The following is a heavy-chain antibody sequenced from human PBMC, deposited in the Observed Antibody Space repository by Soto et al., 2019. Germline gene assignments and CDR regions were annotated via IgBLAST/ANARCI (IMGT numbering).Heavy chain of an antibody. CDR3: ARALENGALGGTNF. J-gene: IGHJ4*02. D-gene: IGHD1-26*01. CDR2: INPNGVGT. V-gene: IGHV1-46*01. Sequence: QVQLVQSGAAVKKPGASMKVSCKASGYPFTAYYIHWVRQAPGQGLGWMGRINPNGVGTSYAQKFQGRVTMTRATSTPTLYMEISSLTPEDTAVYFCARALENGALGGTNFWGQGTLVTVSS. CDR1: GYPFTAYY.